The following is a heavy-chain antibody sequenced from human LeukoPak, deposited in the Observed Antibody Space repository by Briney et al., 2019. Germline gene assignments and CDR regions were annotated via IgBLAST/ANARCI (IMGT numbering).Heavy chain of an antibody. J-gene: IGHJ3*02. Sequence: ASVKVSCKASGGTFSSYEISWVRQAPGQGLEWMGGITPMFGIAKYAQKFQGRVTITADESTSTAYMELSSLRSEDTAVYYCARDEYYGSGSLVAFDIWGQGTMVTVSS. CDR2: ITPMFGIA. V-gene: IGHV1-69*13. D-gene: IGHD3-10*01. CDR3: ARDEYYGSGSLVAFDI. CDR1: GGTFSSYE.